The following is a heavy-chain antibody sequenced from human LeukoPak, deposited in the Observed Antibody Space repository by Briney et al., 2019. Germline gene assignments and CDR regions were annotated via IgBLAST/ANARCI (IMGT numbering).Heavy chain of an antibody. Sequence: SETLSLTCTVSGGSISSYYWSWIRQPPGKGLEWIGYIYYSGSTNYNPSLKSRVTISVDTSKNQFSLKLSSVTAADSAVYYCARQDYGDYAVDYWGQGTLVTVSS. CDR1: GGSISSYY. CDR3: ARQDYGDYAVDY. CDR2: IYYSGST. V-gene: IGHV4-59*08. D-gene: IGHD4-17*01. J-gene: IGHJ4*02.